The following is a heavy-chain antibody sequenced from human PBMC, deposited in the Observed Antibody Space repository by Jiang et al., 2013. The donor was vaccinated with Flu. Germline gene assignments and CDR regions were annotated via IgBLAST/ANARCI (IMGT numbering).Heavy chain of an antibody. CDR2: IIPIFGTA. CDR1: RHFSSYA. CDR3: ARGDYGDYGMDV. J-gene: IGHJ6*02. V-gene: IGHV1-69*01. Sequence: SGAEVKKPGSSVKGLLQGFWRHFSSYAISWVRQAPGQGLEWMGGIIPIFGTANYAQKFQGRVTITADESTSTAYMELSSLRSEDTAVYYCARGDYGDYGMDVWGQGTTVTVSS. D-gene: IGHD4-17*01.